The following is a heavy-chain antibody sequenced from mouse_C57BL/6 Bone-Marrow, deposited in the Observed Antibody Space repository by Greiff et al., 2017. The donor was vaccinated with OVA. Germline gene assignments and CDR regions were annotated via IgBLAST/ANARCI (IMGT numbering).Heavy chain of an antibody. CDR1: GYTFTSYW. Sequence: QVQLQQSGAELARPGASVKLSCKASGYTFTSYWMHWVKQRPGQGLEWIGMIHPNSGSTNYNEKFKSKATLTVDKSSSTAYMQLSSLTSEDSAVYYCARRGTDYYGSSHWYFDVWGTGTTVTVSS. CDR3: ARRGTDYYGSSHWYFDV. J-gene: IGHJ1*03. V-gene: IGHV1-64*01. D-gene: IGHD1-1*01. CDR2: IHPNSGST.